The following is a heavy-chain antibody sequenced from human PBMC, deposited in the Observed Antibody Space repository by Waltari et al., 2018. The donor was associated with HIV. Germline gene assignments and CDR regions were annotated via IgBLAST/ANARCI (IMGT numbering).Heavy chain of an antibody. CDR1: GFTFSSYW. Sequence: EVQLVESGGGLVQPGGSLRLSCAASGFTFSSYWMSWVRQAPGKGVEGGTNRKQDGSGKYYVEPVNGRFTISRDNAENSLYLQMNSLRAEDTAVYYCARGGFYGSGSKVNWGQGTLVTVSS. D-gene: IGHD3-10*01. CDR3: ARGGFYGSGSKVN. V-gene: IGHV3-7*04. CDR2: RKQDGSGK. J-gene: IGHJ4*02.